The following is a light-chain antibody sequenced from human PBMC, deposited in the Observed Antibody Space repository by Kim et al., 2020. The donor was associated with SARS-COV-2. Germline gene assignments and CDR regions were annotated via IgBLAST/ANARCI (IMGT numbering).Light chain of an antibody. CDR1: QCINND. Sequence: ESVGERVTITCRASQCINNDLAWYQQKPGKVPKVLTYAASALQSGVPSRFSASGSGTDFTLTISSLQPEDVGTYYCKKYNGAPWTFGQGTKVDIK. V-gene: IGKV1-27*01. CDR2: AAS. CDR3: KKYNGAPWT. J-gene: IGKJ1*01.